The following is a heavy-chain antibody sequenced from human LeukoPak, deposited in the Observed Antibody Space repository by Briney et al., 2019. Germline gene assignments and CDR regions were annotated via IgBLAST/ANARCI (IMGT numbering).Heavy chain of an antibody. CDR1: GFTFSDYY. CDR3: ASTTGYSYARFDY. J-gene: IGHJ4*02. V-gene: IGHV3-11*01. D-gene: IGHD5-18*01. Sequence: GGSLRLSCAASGFTFSDYYISWIRQAPGKGLEWVSYISSSGSTIYYADSVKGRFTISRDNAKNSLYLQMNSLRAEDTAVYYCASTTGYSYARFDYWGQGTLVTVSS. CDR2: ISSSGSTI.